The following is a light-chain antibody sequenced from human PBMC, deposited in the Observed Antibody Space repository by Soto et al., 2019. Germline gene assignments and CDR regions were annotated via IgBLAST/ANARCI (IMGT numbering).Light chain of an antibody. V-gene: IGLV2-14*01. CDR3: SSYTSSGTLI. J-gene: IGLJ2*01. Sequence: QSALTQPASVSGSPGQSITISCTGTSSDVGAYNLVSWYQQQPGKAPKLMVYEVTNRPSGVSYRFSGSKSGNTASLTISGLQAEDEADYFCSSYTSSGTLIFGGGTQLTVL. CDR2: EVT. CDR1: SSDVGAYNL.